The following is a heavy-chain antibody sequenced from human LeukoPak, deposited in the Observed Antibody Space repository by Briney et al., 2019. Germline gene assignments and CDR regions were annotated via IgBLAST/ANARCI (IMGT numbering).Heavy chain of an antibody. CDR3: ARGPAALWRNWFDP. Sequence: ASVTVSCKASGYTFTSYAMHWVRQAPGQRLEWMGWITAGNGNTKYSQGFQGRVTITSDTSASTAYMEMSSLRFEDMAVYYCARGPAALWRNWFDPWGQGTLVTVSS. CDR2: ITAGNGNT. V-gene: IGHV1-3*03. J-gene: IGHJ5*02. CDR1: GYTFTSYA. D-gene: IGHD2-2*01.